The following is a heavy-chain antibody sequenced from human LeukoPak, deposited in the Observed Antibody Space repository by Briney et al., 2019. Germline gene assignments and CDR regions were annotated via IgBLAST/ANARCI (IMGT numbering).Heavy chain of an antibody. CDR2: IYPGDSDT. Sequence: GESLKISCKASGYIFTSYWIGWVRQMPGKGLEWMGIIYPGDSDTRYSPSFQGQVTISADKSISTAYLQWSSLKASDTAMYYCARLRGTGRNAEYFQHWGQGTLVTVSS. V-gene: IGHV5-51*01. D-gene: IGHD1-14*01. J-gene: IGHJ1*01. CDR1: GYIFTSYW. CDR3: ARLRGTGRNAEYFQH.